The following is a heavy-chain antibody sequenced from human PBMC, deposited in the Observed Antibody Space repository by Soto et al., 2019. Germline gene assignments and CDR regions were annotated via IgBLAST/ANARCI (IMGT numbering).Heavy chain of an antibody. CDR3: AKSPSSWVESGMEV. Sequence: EVQLVESGGGLVQPGRSLRLSCVGSGFSFGDYAMHWVRQAPGKGLEWVSGIGWNGGSTDYADSVKGRFKISRDNAKKSLYLQMNSLRAEDTALYYCAKSPSSWVESGMEVWGQGTTVTVSS. CDR2: IGWNGGST. V-gene: IGHV3-9*01. CDR1: GFSFGDYA. J-gene: IGHJ6*02.